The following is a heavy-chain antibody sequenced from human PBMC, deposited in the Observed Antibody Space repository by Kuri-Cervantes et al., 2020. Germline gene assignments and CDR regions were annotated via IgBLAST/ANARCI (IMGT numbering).Heavy chain of an antibody. CDR1: GFTFDDYA. J-gene: IGHJ6*02. CDR2: ISWNSGSI. D-gene: IGHD3-22*01. Sequence: SLKISCAASGFTFDDYAMHWVRQAPGKGLEWVSGISWNSGSIGYVDSVKGRFTISRDNAKNSLYLQMNSLRAEDTAVYYCARDQTSGYSYYYYYGVDVWGQGTTVTVSS. V-gene: IGHV3-9*01. CDR3: ARDQTSGYSYYYYYGVDV.